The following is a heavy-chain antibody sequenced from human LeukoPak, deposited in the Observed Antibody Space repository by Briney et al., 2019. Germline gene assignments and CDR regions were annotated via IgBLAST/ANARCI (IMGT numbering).Heavy chain of an antibody. D-gene: IGHD2-15*01. CDR1: GYKFTGNY. Sequence: GASVKVSCKASGYKFTGNYMHWVRQAPGQGPESMGWINPISGRTSYAQKFVGRVTLTRNTSITTAYMELGSLTSDDTAVYYCARDSVAIVAVLNPCFDTWGQGTHVTVSS. J-gene: IGHJ5*02. CDR3: ARDSVAIVAVLNPCFDT. CDR2: INPISGRT. V-gene: IGHV1-2*02.